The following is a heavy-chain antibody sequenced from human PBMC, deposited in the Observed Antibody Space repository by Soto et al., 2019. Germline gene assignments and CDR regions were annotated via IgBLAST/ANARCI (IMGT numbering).Heavy chain of an antibody. J-gene: IGHJ5*02. V-gene: IGHV1-8*01. CDR1: GYTFTRYD. CDR3: ARGNGGSYDWFDP. Sequence: QVQLVQSGAEVKKPGASVKVSCKASGYTFTRYDINWVRQATGQGLEWMGWMIPNSGNTGYAQKFQGRLTMTRNTSISTAYMELSSLRSEATAVYYCARGNGGSYDWFDPWGQGTLVTVSS. CDR2: MIPNSGNT. D-gene: IGHD1-26*01.